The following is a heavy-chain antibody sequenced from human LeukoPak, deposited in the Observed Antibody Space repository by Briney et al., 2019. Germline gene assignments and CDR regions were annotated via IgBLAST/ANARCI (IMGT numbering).Heavy chain of an antibody. J-gene: IGHJ6*03. Sequence: PGESLKISCKGSGYSFTSYWSGWVRQLPGKGLEGMGIIYPGDSDTRYSPSFQGQVTISADKSISTAYLQWSSLKASDTAMYYCATWSGTPKYYYYYMDVWGKGTTVTVSS. D-gene: IGHD3-3*01. V-gene: IGHV5-51*01. CDR3: ATWSGTPKYYYYYMDV. CDR2: IYPGDSDT. CDR1: GYSFTSYW.